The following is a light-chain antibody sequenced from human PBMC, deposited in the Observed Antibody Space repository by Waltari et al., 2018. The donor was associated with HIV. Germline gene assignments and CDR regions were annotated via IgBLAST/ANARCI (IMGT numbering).Light chain of an antibody. V-gene: IGKV1-6*01. Sequence: AIQLKQSPSSLSASVGDTITITCRASQDIRDDLGWYQQKPGKAPKLLIYSASGLQTGVPSRFRGSGSGTDFALTISNLQPEDFATYFCLNDYNYSWTFGPGTKVEVK. J-gene: IGKJ1*01. CDR3: LNDYNYSWT. CDR1: QDIRDD. CDR2: SAS.